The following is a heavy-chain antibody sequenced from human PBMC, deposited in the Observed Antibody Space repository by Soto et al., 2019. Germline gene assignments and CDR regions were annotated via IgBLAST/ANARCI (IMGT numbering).Heavy chain of an antibody. V-gene: IGHV5-51*01. Sequence: VESVKISCXASGYGFSNFWIGWVRPMPGKSLEWLAMIYSGGSDTGYSPSCQGQVTSSLDTTTTAASLQWRNQRASDTATYYCARHPAPPFNFGYGDFCGKRTLVTVA. D-gene: IGHD5-18*01. J-gene: IGHJ4*02. CDR2: IYSGGSDT. CDR1: GYGFSNFW. CDR3: ARHPAPPFNFGYGDF.